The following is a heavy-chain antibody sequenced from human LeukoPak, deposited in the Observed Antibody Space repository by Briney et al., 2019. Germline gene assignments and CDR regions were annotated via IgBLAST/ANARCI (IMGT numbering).Heavy chain of an antibody. CDR2: IYTSGST. V-gene: IGHV4-4*07. CDR3: ARSIVVVPAAVSPWFDP. CDR1: GGSVSSYY. D-gene: IGHD2-2*01. Sequence: SETLSLTCTVSGGSVSSYYWSWIRPPAGKGLEWIGRIYTSGSTTYNPSLKSRVTMSVDTSNNQFSLKLSSVTAADTAVYYCARSIVVVPAAVSPWFDPWGQGTLVTVSS. J-gene: IGHJ5*02.